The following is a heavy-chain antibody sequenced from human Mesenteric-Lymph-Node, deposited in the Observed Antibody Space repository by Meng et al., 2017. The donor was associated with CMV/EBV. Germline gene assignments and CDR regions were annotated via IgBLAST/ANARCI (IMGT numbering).Heavy chain of an antibody. Sequence: GGFLRLSCAASGFTFRSYAMHWVRQAPGKGLEWVAVVWYDGSNDFSADSVKGRFTISRDNSQNTLYLQMDSLRVEDTAVYYCAKGRSYYHYYTMDVWGQGTTVTVSS. CDR2: VWYDGSND. CDR1: GFTFRSYA. CDR3: AKGRSYYHYYTMDV. J-gene: IGHJ6*02. V-gene: IGHV3-33*06.